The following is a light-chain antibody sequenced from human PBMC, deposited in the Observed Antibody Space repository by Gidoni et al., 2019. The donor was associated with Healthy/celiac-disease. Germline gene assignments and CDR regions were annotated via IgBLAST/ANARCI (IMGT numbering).Light chain of an antibody. V-gene: IGKV4-1*01. CDR3: QQYYSTPFT. Sequence: DTVMTQATESLGVSLGERATINCKSSQSVLYSSNNKNYLAWYQQKPGQPPKLLIYWVSTRESGVPVRFSGSGTGTDFPLAISNLQAEDVSVYYCQQYYSTPFTFGPGTKVDIK. CDR2: WVS. CDR1: QSVLYSSNNKNY. J-gene: IGKJ3*01.